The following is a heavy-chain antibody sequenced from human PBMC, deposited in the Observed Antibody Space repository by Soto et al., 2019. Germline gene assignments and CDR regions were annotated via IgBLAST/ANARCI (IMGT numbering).Heavy chain of an antibody. CDR2: INTGNGNT. Sequence: QVQLVQSGAEVKKPGASVKVSCKASGYTFTGNAMHWVRQAPGQRLEWMGWINTGNGNTKYSQKFQGRVTITRDTPATTNYMELSSLRSEDTAVYYCAREGYDCSGYPLGCWGQGTLVTGSS. CDR3: AREGYDCSGYPLGC. CDR1: GYTFTGNA. D-gene: IGHD3-22*01. J-gene: IGHJ4*02. V-gene: IGHV1-3*04.